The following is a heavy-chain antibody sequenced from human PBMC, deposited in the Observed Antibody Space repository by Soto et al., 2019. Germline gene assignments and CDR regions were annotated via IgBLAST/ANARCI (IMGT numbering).Heavy chain of an antibody. D-gene: IGHD6-19*01. CDR3: TRGHSSVSIYAFDI. V-gene: IGHV3-15*07. Sequence: GGALRLSCAASGFTFTTAWINLVRQAPGKGLEWVGRIKSKTDGGTPDFAAPVRGRFTISRDDSKDSLFLQMNSLKTEDTAVYYCTRGHSSVSIYAFDIWGQEAMVTVSS. J-gene: IGHJ3*02. CDR1: GFTFTTAW. CDR2: IKSKTDGGTP.